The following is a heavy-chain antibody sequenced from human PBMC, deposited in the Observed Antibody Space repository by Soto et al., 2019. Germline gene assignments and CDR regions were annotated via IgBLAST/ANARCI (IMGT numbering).Heavy chain of an antibody. CDR3: ARTRLRGYSYGPYYFDY. Sequence: SETLSLTCTVSGGSISSSSYYWGWIRQPPGKGLEWIGSIYYSGSTYYNPSLKSRVTISVDTSKNQFSLKLSSVTAADTAVYYCARTRLRGYSYGPYYFDYWGQGTLVTVSS. CDR1: GGSISSSSYY. V-gene: IGHV4-39*01. D-gene: IGHD5-18*01. CDR2: IYYSGST. J-gene: IGHJ4*02.